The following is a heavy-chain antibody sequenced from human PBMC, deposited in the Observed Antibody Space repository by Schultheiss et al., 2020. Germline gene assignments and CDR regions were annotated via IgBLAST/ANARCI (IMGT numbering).Heavy chain of an antibody. D-gene: IGHD1-1*01. J-gene: IGHJ3*02. Sequence: SETLSLTCTVSGGSISSSSYYWGWIRQPPGKGLEWIGSIYYGGSTYYNPSLKSRVTISVDTSKNQFSLKLSSVTAADTAVYYCASSWIRRAFDIWGQGTMVTVSS. V-gene: IGHV4-39*01. CDR1: GGSISSSSYY. CDR2: IYYGGST. CDR3: ASSWIRRAFDI.